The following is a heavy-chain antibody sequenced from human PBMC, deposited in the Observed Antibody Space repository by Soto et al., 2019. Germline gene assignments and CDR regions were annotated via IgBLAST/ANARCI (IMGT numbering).Heavy chain of an antibody. D-gene: IGHD5-12*01. CDR2: IYYSGNT. J-gene: IGHJ4*02. CDR3: ARDRYSGFQFDF. Sequence: SETLSLTCNVSGGSISSGNYYWSWIRQHPGKGLEWIGYIYYSGNTYYNPSLRSRVSISIDTSKNQFSLKLSSVTAADTAVYFCARDRYSGFQFDFWGQGTLVTVSS. V-gene: IGHV4-31*03. CDR1: GGSISSGNYY.